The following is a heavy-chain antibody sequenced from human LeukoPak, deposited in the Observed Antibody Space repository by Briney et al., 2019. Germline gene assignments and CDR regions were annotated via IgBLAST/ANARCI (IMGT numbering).Heavy chain of an antibody. CDR3: ARVCDYPYYYYYYMDV. CDR1: GGSFSGYY. D-gene: IGHD4-17*01. V-gene: IGHV4-34*01. CDR2: INHSGST. Sequence: PSETLSLTCAVYGGSFSGYYWSWIRQPPGKGLEGSGEINHSGSTNYNPSLKSRVTISVDKSKNQFSLKLSSVTAADTAVYYCARVCDYPYYYYYYMDVWGKGTTVTVSS. J-gene: IGHJ6*03.